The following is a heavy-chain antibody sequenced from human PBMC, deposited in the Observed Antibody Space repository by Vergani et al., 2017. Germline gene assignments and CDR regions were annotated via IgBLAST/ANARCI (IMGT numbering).Heavy chain of an antibody. CDR1: GDSISTSSYA. V-gene: IGHV4-39*01. D-gene: IGHD2-21*01. J-gene: IGHJ4*02. CDR3: ARHISVVRPSAMTAFDY. CDR2: VFYGGRT. Sequence: QMQLQESGPGLVKPSETLSLSCTVSGDSISTSSYAWGLLRQPPGKTLEWIGTVFYGGRTSYNPSLKSRVTLSLDTSKKQISLHLTSVTAADTAVYYCARHISVVRPSAMTAFDYWGQGTLVTVSS.